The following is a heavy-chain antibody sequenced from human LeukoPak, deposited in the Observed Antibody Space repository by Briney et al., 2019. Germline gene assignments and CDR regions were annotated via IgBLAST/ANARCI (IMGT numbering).Heavy chain of an antibody. J-gene: IGHJ4*02. CDR1: GCTFSIYS. CDR2: ISSSGGSA. D-gene: IGHD3-22*01. V-gene: IGHV3-23*01. Sequence: GGALTLSCPASGCTFSIYSMSWVRRPPGQGLEGVSAISSSGGSAYYTDSVNRRSTTSRDKSKNTLVLPINSRSAEDRAGCYCAKVVFYDTSGYYGPMFLDYWGQGTLVTVSS. CDR3: AKVVFYDTSGYYGPMFLDY.